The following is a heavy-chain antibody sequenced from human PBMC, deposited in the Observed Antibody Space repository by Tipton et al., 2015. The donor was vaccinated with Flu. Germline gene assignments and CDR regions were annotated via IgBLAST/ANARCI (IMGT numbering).Heavy chain of an antibody. CDR3: ASALSRSDF. V-gene: IGHV3-74*01. Sequence: SLRLSCAASGFTFSTYWVHWVRQAPGKGPVWVSHISEDGSVTDYVDSVKGRFTISRNNAKNTLYLQLNSLRVEDTAMYYCASALSRSDFWRQGTLVTVSS. CDR1: GFTFSTYW. CDR2: ISEDGSVT. J-gene: IGHJ4*02.